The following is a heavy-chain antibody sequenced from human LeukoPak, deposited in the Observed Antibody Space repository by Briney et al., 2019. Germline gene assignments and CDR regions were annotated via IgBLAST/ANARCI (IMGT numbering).Heavy chain of an antibody. Sequence: SETLSLTCTVSGGSISSYYWSWIRQPPGKGLEWIGYMYYSGNTKYNPSLKSRVTISRDNAKKSLYLQMNSLRPDDTAFYYCAKDLGGPDSTSWSFRYSYYGMHVWGHGTTVTVSS. CDR3: AKDLGGPDSTSWSFRYSYYGMHV. CDR2: MYYSGNT. CDR1: GGSISSYY. V-gene: IGHV4-59*01. J-gene: IGHJ6*02. D-gene: IGHD3-16*01.